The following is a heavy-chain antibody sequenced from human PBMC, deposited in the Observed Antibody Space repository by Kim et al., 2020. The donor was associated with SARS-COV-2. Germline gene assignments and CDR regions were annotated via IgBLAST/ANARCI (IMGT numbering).Heavy chain of an antibody. CDR3: ARGGAYYDFWSGQAFDY. CDR1: GYTFTGYY. V-gene: IGHV1-2*02. CDR2: INPNSGGT. J-gene: IGHJ4*02. D-gene: IGHD3-3*01. Sequence: ASVKVSCKASGYTFTGYYMHWVRQAPGQWLEWMGWINPNSGGTNYAQKFQGRVTMTRDTSISTAYMELSRLRSDDTAVYYCARGGAYYDFWSGQAFDYWGQGTLVTVSS.